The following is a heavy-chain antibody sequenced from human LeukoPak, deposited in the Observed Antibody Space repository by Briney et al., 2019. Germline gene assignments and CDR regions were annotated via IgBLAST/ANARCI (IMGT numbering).Heavy chain of an antibody. CDR3: ARLLIAAAGTGWYYYYGMDV. CDR2: IDPSDSHT. CDR1: GYSFTSYW. Sequence: GESLRISCKGSGYSFTSYWISWVRQMPGKGLEWMGRIDPSDSHTNYSPSFQGHVTISADKSISTAYLQWSSLKASDTAMYYCARLLIAAAGTGWYYYYGMDVWGKGTTVTVSS. J-gene: IGHJ6*04. V-gene: IGHV5-10-1*01. D-gene: IGHD6-13*01.